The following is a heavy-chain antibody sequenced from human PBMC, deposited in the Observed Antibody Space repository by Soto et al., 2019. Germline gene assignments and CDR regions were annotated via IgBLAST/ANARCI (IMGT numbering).Heavy chain of an antibody. CDR1: GFMFSCCA. D-gene: IGHD3-3*01. Sequence: EVQLLDSGGGLVQPGGSLRLSCAASGFMFSCCAMSWVRQAPGKGLEWVSTIHGDGDYSHYTDSVKGRFTISRDNSRMTLDLQLNTLRGEDTDVCYCAQILGGGRNTNSSFAVWGRGTVVTVPS. CDR2: IHGDGDYS. V-gene: IGHV3-23*01. J-gene: IGHJ2*01. CDR3: AQILGGGRNTNSSFAV.